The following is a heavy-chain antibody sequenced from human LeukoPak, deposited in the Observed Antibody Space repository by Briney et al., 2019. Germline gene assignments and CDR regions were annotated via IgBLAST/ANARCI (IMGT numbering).Heavy chain of an antibody. V-gene: IGHV1-18*01. CDR3: AREVTYYDYVWGSYRYFDY. J-gene: IGHJ4*02. CDR1: GYTFTSYG. CDR2: ISAYNGST. D-gene: IGHD3-16*02. Sequence: ASVKVSCKASGYTFTSYGISWVRQAPGQGLEWMGWISAYNGSTNYAQKLQGRVTMTTDTSTSTAYMELRSLRSDDTAVYYCAREVTYYDYVWGSYRYFDYWGQGTLVTVSS.